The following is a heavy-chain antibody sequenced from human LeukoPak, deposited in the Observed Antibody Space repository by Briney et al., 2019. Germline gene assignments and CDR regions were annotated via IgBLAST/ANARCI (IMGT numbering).Heavy chain of an antibody. CDR2: ISAYNGNT. Sequence: GASVKVSCKASGCTFTSYGISWVRQAPGHGLEWMGWISAYNGNTNYAQKLQGRVTMTTDTSTSTAYMELRSLRSDDTAVYYCARDFNPYDSSGYYGRPFDYWGQGTLVTVSS. J-gene: IGHJ4*02. CDR1: GCTFTSYG. CDR3: ARDFNPYDSSGYYGRPFDY. V-gene: IGHV1-18*01. D-gene: IGHD3-22*01.